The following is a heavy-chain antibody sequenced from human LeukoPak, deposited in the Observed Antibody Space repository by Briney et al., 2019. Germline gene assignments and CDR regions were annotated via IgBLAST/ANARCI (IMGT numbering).Heavy chain of an antibody. CDR3: AGGATPGVF. Sequence: PSETLSLTCAVCGGSFSDYYWNWIRQPPGKGLEWIGEINQSGTTNYNPSLKSRLTISLDTSKNHLFLKLTSATAADTALYYCAGGATPGVFWGQGILVTVSA. J-gene: IGHJ4*02. V-gene: IGHV4-34*01. D-gene: IGHD3-10*01. CDR1: GGSFSDYY. CDR2: INQSGTT.